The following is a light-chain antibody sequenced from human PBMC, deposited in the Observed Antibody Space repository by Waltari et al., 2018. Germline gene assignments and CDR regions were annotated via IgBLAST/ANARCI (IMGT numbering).Light chain of an antibody. CDR1: SSAVGNYNL. CDR2: DDN. J-gene: IGLJ3*02. CDR3: CSYAGSYTWV. Sequence: QSALTQPASVSGSPGQSITISCIGTSSAVGNYNLVSWYQQYPGKAPKVMIYDDNRRPSGVSDRFSGSKSGNTASLTISGVQAEDEADYYCCSYAGSYTWVFGGGTKLTVL. V-gene: IGLV2-23*01.